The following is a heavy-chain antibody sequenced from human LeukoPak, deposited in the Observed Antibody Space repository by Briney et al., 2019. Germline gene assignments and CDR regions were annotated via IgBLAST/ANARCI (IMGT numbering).Heavy chain of an antibody. D-gene: IGHD2-2*01. J-gene: IGHJ4*02. CDR1: GYTFTGYH. V-gene: IGHV1-2*06. CDR3: VRDYCSSTSCLFDY. CDR2: INPNSGDT. Sequence: ASVKVSCKASGYTFTGYHMHWVRQAPGQGLEWVGRINPNSGDTNYAQKFQGRVAMTRDTSIAKAFMDLTRLRSDDTAVYYCVRDYCSSTSCLFDYWGQGTLVTVSS.